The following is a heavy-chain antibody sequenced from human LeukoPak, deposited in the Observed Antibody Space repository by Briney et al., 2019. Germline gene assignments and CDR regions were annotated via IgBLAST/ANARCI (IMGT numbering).Heavy chain of an antibody. Sequence: PGGSLRLSCSASGFTFSSYAMNWVRQAPGKGPEWVSSISDRSRDIYYADSVRGRFTVSRDNAKNSLYLQMNSLRAEDTAVYYCAREDSSSWYSPSYYYYMDVWGKGTTVTVSS. CDR2: ISDRSRDI. J-gene: IGHJ6*03. D-gene: IGHD6-13*01. CDR1: GFTFSSYA. V-gene: IGHV3-21*01. CDR3: AREDSSSWYSPSYYYYMDV.